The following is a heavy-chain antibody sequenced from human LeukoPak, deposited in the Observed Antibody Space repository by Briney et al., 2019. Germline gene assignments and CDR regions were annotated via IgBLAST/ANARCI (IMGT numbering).Heavy chain of an antibody. CDR1: GFTFSSYA. V-gene: IGHV3-23*01. CDR2: ISGSGGST. J-gene: IGHJ4*02. CDR3: AKDSLRGSSRSGFDY. Sequence: PGGSLRLSCAASGFTFSSYAMSWVRLAPGKGLEWVSSISGSGGSTYYADSVKGRFTISRDNSKNTLYLQMNSLRAEDTAVYYCAKDSLRGSSRSGFDYWGQGTLVTVSS. D-gene: IGHD2-2*01.